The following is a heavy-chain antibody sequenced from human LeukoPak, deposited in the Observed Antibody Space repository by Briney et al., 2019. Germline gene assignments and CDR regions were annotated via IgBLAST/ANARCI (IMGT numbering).Heavy chain of an antibody. D-gene: IGHD2-15*01. V-gene: IGHV1-69*01. Sequence: ASVKVSCKASGGTFSSYAIVWVRQAPGHRLEWMGGIIPIFVIANDAQKFQGGVTIPADESTSTAYMERSSLRSEDTAVYYCASPVEGYCSGGSCYGLDYWGQGTLVTVSS. CDR2: IIPIFVIA. CDR1: GGTFSSYA. CDR3: ASPVEGYCSGGSCYGLDY. J-gene: IGHJ4*02.